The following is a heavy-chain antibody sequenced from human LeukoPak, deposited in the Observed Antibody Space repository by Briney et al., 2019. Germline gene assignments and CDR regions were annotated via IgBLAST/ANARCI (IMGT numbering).Heavy chain of an antibody. Sequence: GGSLRLSCTVSGFTFRKYWMSCVRQAPGKGLEWVANIKEDGSEKNYVDSVKGRCTISRDNSKNSVDLQMNSLRGEDTAVYYCARFFSRWDRPYYFDHWGQGTLVTVSS. CDR3: ARFFSRWDRPYYFDH. J-gene: IGHJ4*02. D-gene: IGHD3-16*01. CDR2: IKEDGSEK. CDR1: GFTFRKYW. V-gene: IGHV3-7*01.